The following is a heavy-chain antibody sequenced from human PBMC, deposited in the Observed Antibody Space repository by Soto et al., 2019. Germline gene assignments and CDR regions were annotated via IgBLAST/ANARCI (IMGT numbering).Heavy chain of an antibody. D-gene: IGHD3-3*01. J-gene: IGHJ5*02. CDR3: ERINYVFWGGYYPAP. CDR2: ISAYNGNT. V-gene: IGHV1-18*01. Sequence: GASVKVSCKASGYTFTSYGISWVRQAPGQGLEWMGWISAYNGNTNYAQKLQGRVTMTTDTSTSTAYMELRSLRSDDTAVYYCERINYVFWGGYYPAPGGQGTLVPVSS. CDR1: GYTFTSYG.